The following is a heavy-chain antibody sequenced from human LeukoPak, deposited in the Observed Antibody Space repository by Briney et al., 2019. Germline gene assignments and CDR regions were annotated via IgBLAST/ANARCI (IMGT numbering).Heavy chain of an antibody. CDR1: GGSFSGYY. Sequence: SETLSLTCAVYGGSFSGYYWSWIRQSPGKGLEWIGEINHSGSTNYNPSLKSRVTISVDTSKNQFSLKLSSVTAADTAVYYCARGNSYRTSDFDYWGQGTLVTVSS. CDR2: INHSGST. CDR3: ARGNSYRTSDFDY. D-gene: IGHD5-18*01. J-gene: IGHJ4*02. V-gene: IGHV4-34*01.